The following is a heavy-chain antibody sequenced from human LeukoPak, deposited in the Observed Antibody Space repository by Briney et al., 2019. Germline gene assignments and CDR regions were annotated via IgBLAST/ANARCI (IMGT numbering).Heavy chain of an antibody. D-gene: IGHD5-12*01. J-gene: IGHJ4*02. CDR1: GFTFSSYA. V-gene: IGHV3-64D*06. CDR3: VKGIVATISYFDY. CDR2: ISSNGGST. Sequence: GGSLRLSCSASGFTFSSYAMHWVRQAPGKGLEYVSAISSNGGSTYYADSVKGRFTISRDNSKNTLYLQISSLRAEDTAVYYCVKGIVATISYFDYWGQGTLVTVSS.